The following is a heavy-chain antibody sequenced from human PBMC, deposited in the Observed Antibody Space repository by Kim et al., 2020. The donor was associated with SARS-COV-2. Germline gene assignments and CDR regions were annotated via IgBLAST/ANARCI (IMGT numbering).Heavy chain of an antibody. CDR3: AKDKFYGSGEGVKPSNGMDV. Sequence: GGSLRLSCAASGFTFSSYAMNWVRQAPGKGLDWVSGFSAGGGRTYHADSVKGRFTISRDNSKNTLNLQMNSLRAEDTAVYYCAKDKFYGSGEGVKPSNGMDVWGQGTTVTVSS. J-gene: IGHJ6*02. D-gene: IGHD3-10*01. CDR1: GFTFSSYA. V-gene: IGHV3-23*01. CDR2: FSAGGGRT.